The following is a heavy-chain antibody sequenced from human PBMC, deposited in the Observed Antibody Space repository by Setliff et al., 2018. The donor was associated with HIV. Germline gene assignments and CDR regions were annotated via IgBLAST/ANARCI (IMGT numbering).Heavy chain of an antibody. CDR1: GGSFSVYY. D-gene: IGHD2-8*01. CDR3: ALGARLLTGYAGRWDYYYMRI. J-gene: IGHJ6*03. V-gene: IGHV4-34*01. Sequence: SETLSLTCAVSGGSFSVYYWRWIRQPPGKGREWIGEINHSGRTNYNPSLTSRITISVDTSKHQFSLKLSSVTAADTAVYCCALGARLLTGYAGRWDYYYMRIWGKGTTVTVSS. CDR2: INHSGRT.